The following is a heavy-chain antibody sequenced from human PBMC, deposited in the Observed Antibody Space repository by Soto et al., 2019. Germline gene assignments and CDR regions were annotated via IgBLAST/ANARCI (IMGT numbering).Heavy chain of an antibody. J-gene: IGHJ4*02. CDR2: ITWNSGHI. D-gene: IGHD3-22*01. Sequence: PGGSLRLSCVASGFNFGDSSMNWVRQVPGKGLEWVSGITWNSGHILYADSVKGRFTISRDNAKNSLYLELNSLRPEDTALYYCATGSRSMIAVVRDSCGQGPPVT. V-gene: IGHV3-9*01. CDR1: GFNFGDSS. CDR3: ATGSRSMIAVVRDS.